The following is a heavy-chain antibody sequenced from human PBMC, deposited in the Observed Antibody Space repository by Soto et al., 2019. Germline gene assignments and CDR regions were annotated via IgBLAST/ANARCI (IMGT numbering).Heavy chain of an antibody. V-gene: IGHV1-18*01. CDR2: ISAYNGNT. CDR3: ARRYSSSWYEVAFDI. Sequence: ASVKVSCKASGYTFTSYGISWVRQAPGQGLEWMGWISAYNGNTNYAQKLQGRVTMTTDTSTSTAYMGLRSLRSDDTAVYYCARRYSSSWYEVAFDIWGQGTMVTVSS. D-gene: IGHD6-13*01. J-gene: IGHJ3*02. CDR1: GYTFTSYG.